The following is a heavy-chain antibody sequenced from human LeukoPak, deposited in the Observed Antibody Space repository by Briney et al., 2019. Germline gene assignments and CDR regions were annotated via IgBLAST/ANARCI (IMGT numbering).Heavy chain of an antibody. CDR2: IYYSGST. J-gene: IGHJ4*02. V-gene: IGHV4-39*07. CDR1: GGSISSSSYY. CDR3: ARVVSSSMPLGDY. D-gene: IGHD6-6*01. Sequence: ETLSLTCIVSGGSISSSSYYWGWIRQPPGKGLEWIGSIYYSGSTYYNPSLKSRVTISVDTSKNQFSLKLSSVTAADTAAYYCARVVSSSMPLGDYWGQGTLVTVSS.